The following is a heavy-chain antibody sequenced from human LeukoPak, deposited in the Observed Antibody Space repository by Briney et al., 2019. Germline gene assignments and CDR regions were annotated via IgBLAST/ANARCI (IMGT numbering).Heavy chain of an antibody. Sequence: GGSLRLSCAASGFTFSSYEMNWVRQAPGKGLEWVSYISSGGRTIYYADSVKGRFTFSRDNAKNSLYLQMNSLRAEDTAVYYCARQAAAGYLYYYDSSGPIDYWGQGTLVTVSS. J-gene: IGHJ4*02. D-gene: IGHD3-22*01. CDR1: GFTFSSYE. CDR2: ISSGGRTI. CDR3: ARQAAAGYLYYYDSSGPIDY. V-gene: IGHV3-48*03.